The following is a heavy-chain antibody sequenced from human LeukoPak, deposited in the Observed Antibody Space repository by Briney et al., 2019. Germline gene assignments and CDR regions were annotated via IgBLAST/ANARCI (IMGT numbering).Heavy chain of an antibody. CDR3: ALTGTGFDY. V-gene: IGHV1-2*02. CDR1: GYTFTDYY. D-gene: IGHD1-20*01. CDR2: INPNSRGT. Sequence: ASLKVSCTASGYTFTDYYMHWVRQAPGQGLEWMGWINPNSRGTDSAQKFQGRFSMTRDTSISTAYMELSRLRSDDTAVYYCALTGTGFDYWGQGTLVTVSS. J-gene: IGHJ4*02.